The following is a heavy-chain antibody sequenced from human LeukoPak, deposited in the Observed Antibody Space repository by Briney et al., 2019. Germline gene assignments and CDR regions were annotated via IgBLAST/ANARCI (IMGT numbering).Heavy chain of an antibody. D-gene: IGHD1-26*01. V-gene: IGHV1-46*01. CDR1: EYTTYY. Sequence: ASVKVSCKTSEYTTYYIHWVRQAPGQGLEWMGLMNPDKGGAWYAQKFQGRVTMTGNTSRDTSTTTVYMELNNLRSEDTAVYYCAMQGEEAQAAPFDYWGQGTLVTVSS. CDR2: MNPDKGGA. CDR3: AMQGEEAQAAPFDY. J-gene: IGHJ4*02.